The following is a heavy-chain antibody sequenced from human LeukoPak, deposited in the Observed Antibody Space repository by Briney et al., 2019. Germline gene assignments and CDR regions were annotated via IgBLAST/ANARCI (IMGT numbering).Heavy chain of an antibody. Sequence: GGSLRLSCAASGFTFSSYWMSWVRQAPGKGLEWVANIKQDGSEKYYVDSVKGRFTISRDNAKNSLYLQMNSLRAEDTAVYYCARVVGVRGVSYYYYYMDVWGKGTTVTVSS. V-gene: IGHV3-7*01. D-gene: IGHD3-10*01. J-gene: IGHJ6*03. CDR2: IKQDGSEK. CDR3: ARVVGVRGVSYYYYYMDV. CDR1: GFTFSSYW.